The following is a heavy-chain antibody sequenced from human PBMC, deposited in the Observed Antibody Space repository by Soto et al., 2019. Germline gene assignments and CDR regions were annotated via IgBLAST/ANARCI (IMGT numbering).Heavy chain of an antibody. Sequence: GGSLRLSCAASGFTVSSNYMSWVRQAPGKGLEWVSVIYSGGSTYYADSVKGRLTISRDNSKNTLYLQMNSLRAEDTAVYYCASSIAVVTTWGDDAFDIWGQGTMVTVSS. CDR1: GFTVSSNY. CDR3: ASSIAVVTTWGDDAFDI. V-gene: IGHV3-66*01. J-gene: IGHJ3*02. D-gene: IGHD2-21*02. CDR2: IYSGGST.